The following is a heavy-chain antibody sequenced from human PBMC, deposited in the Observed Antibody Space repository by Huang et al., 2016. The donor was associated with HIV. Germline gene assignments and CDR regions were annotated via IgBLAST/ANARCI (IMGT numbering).Heavy chain of an antibody. CDR2: ISYDGNNK. J-gene: IGHJ1*01. D-gene: IGHD6-19*01. Sequence: QVQLVESGGGVVQPGRSLRLSCAASGFIFSNVGMHWVRQAPGKGLEWAARISYDGNNKYYTYSVKGRFSISRDNSKNTLYLQMNSLRAEDTAVYYCALKGDSSGWEYFRHWGQGTLVTVSS. CDR3: ALKGDSSGWEYFRH. V-gene: IGHV3-30*03. CDR1: GFIFSNVG.